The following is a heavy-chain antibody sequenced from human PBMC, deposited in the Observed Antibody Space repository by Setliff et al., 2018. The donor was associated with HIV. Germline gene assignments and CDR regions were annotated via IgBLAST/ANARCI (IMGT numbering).Heavy chain of an antibody. CDR3: AREGVHHNFWSGYTYYYGLDV. V-gene: IGHV3-7*01. D-gene: IGHD3-3*01. Sequence: GGSLRLSCAASGFTFNNYWMDWVRQAPGKGLEWVANIKEDGSATYYVESVRGRFTISRDNPNNLLYLQMDSLRGEDTAVYYCAREGVHHNFWSGYTYYYGLDVWGQGTTVTVSS. J-gene: IGHJ3*01. CDR2: IKEDGSAT. CDR1: GFTFNNYW.